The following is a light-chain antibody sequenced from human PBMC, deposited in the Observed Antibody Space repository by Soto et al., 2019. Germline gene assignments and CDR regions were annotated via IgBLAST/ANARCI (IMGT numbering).Light chain of an antibody. Sequence: DIQMTQSPSTLSGSVGDRVTITCRASQTISSWLAWYQQKPGKAPKLLIYKASTLKSGVPSRFSGSGSGTEFTLTISSLQSEDFAVYYCQQYGNSPITFGQGTRLEIK. CDR1: QTISSW. CDR2: KAS. V-gene: IGKV1-5*03. CDR3: QQYGNSPIT. J-gene: IGKJ5*01.